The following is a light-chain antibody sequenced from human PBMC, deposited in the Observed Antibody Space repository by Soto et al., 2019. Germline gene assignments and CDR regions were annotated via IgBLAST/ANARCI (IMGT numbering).Light chain of an antibody. J-gene: IGLJ2*01. CDR3: GTWDSSLSAVV. CDR2: DNN. V-gene: IGLV1-51*01. CDR1: SSNIGNNY. Sequence: QSVLTQPPSVSAAPGQKVTISCSGSSSNIGNNYVSWYQQLPGTAPKLIIYDNNKRPSGIPDRFAGYNSGTSATLGITGPQTGDEAEYYCGTWDSSLSAVVFGGGTKLTVL.